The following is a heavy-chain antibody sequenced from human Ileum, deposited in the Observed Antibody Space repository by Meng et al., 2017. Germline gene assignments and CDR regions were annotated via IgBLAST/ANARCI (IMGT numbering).Heavy chain of an antibody. CDR2: AGT. J-gene: IGHJ4*02. CDR1: GGSVSTSDYQ. CDR3: ARDHWGSLDY. V-gene: IGHV4-61*08. D-gene: IGHD7-27*01. Sequence: QVRRQASGPGLVRPSETLSLICTVSGGSVSTSDYQWGWIRQPPGKGLEWIGYAGTNYNPSLKSRVTISVDTSKRQFSLKLTSVTAADTAVYYCARDHWGSLDYWGQGILVTVSS.